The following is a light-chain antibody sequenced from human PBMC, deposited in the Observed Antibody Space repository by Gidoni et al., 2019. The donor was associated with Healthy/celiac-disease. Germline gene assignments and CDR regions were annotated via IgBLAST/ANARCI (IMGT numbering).Light chain of an antibody. V-gene: IGKV3-11*01. Sequence: EIVLTQSPATLSLSPGERATLSCRASPSVSSYLAWYQQKPGQAPRLLIYDASNRATGIPARFSGSGSGTDFTLTISSLEPEDFAVYYCQQRSNWPPMYTFXQXTKLEIK. CDR1: PSVSSY. CDR3: QQRSNWPPMYT. CDR2: DAS. J-gene: IGKJ2*01.